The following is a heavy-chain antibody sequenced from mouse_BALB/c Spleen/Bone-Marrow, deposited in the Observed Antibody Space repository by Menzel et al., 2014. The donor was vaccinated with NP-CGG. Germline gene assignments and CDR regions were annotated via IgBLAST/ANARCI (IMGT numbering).Heavy chain of an antibody. CDR3: ARRGYDNSYWYFGV. Sequence: EVQVVESGGDLVKPGGSLKLSCAASGSTFSSYGMSWVRQTPDKRLEWVATISTGGSQTYYTDSVKGRFTISRDNAKNTLYLQMSGLKSEDSAIYYCARRGYDNSYWYFGVWGAGTTVTVSS. J-gene: IGHJ1*01. V-gene: IGHV5-6*01. CDR2: ISTGGSQT. D-gene: IGHD2-3*01. CDR1: GSTFSSYG.